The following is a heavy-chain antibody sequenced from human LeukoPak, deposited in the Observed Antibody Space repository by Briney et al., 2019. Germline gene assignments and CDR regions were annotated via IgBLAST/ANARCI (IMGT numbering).Heavy chain of an antibody. CDR3: ATRSSQDSGYVR. J-gene: IGHJ4*02. CDR1: GGSISSSSYY. V-gene: IGHV4-39*01. D-gene: IGHD5-12*01. Sequence: PSETLSLTCTVSGGSISSSSYYWGWIRQPPGKGLEWIGSIYYSGSTYYNPSLKSRVTISVDTSKNQFSLKLSSVTAADTAVYYCATRSSQDSGYVRWGQGTLVTVSS. CDR2: IYYSGST.